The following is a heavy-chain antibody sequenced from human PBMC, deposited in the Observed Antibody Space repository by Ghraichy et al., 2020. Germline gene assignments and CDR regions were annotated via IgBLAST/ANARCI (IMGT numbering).Heavy chain of an antibody. V-gene: IGHV3-74*01. CDR2: ISGYGSGA. CDR1: GFTFSNFW. D-gene: IGHD6-6*01. J-gene: IGHJ4*02. Sequence: GGSLRLSCAASGFTFSNFWMHWVRQAPGKGLVWVSRISGYGSGAYYADSVKGRFTISRDNAKNTLYLQMNSLRDEDTAEYFCARIYSSSSGSFFNYWGQGNLVTVSS. CDR3: ARIYSSSSGSFFNY.